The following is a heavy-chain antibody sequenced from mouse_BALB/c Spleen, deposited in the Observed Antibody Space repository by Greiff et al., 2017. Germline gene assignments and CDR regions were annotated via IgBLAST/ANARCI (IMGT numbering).Heavy chain of an antibody. D-gene: IGHD1-2*01. J-gene: IGHJ3*01. Sequence: EVQRVESGGGLVQPGGSLRLSCATSGFTFTDYYMSWVRQPPGKALEWLGFIRNKANGYTTEYSASVKGRFTISRDNSQSILYLQMNTLRAEDSATYYCARATTANAWCAYWGQGTLVTVSA. CDR2: IRNKANGYTT. CDR3: ARATTANAWCAY. CDR1: GFTFTDYY. V-gene: IGHV7-3*02.